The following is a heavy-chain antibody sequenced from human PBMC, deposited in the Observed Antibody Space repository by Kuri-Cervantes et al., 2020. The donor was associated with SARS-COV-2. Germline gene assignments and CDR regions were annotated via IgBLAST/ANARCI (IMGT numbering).Heavy chain of an antibody. CDR2: INAGNGNT. V-gene: IGHV1-3*01. D-gene: IGHD3-22*01. Sequence: ASVKVSCKASGYTFTSYAMHWVRQAPGQRLEWMGWINAGNGNTKYSQKFQGRVTIIRDTSASTAYMELSSLRSEDTAVYYCAREYYDSSGYYYYYYYGMDVWGQGTTVTVSS. CDR3: AREYYDSSGYYYYYYYGMDV. CDR1: GYTFTSYA. J-gene: IGHJ6*02.